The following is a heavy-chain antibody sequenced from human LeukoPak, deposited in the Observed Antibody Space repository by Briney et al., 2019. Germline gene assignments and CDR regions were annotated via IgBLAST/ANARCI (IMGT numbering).Heavy chain of an antibody. CDR3: ARGSIAVAGPFGY. D-gene: IGHD6-19*01. Sequence: GRSLRLSCAASGFTFSSYGMHWVRQAPGKGLEWVAVISYDGSNKYYVDSVKGRFTISRDNAKNSLYLQMNSLRAEDTAVYYCARGSIAVAGPFGYWGQGTLVTVSS. J-gene: IGHJ4*02. CDR1: GFTFSSYG. CDR2: ISYDGSNK. V-gene: IGHV3-30*03.